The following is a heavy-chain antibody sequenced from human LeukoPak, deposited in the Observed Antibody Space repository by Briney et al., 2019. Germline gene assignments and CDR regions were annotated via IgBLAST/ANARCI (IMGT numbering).Heavy chain of an antibody. Sequence: SETLSLTCRVSGASISGGTYYWGWIRQPPGKGLEWIGSIYYTGSTYDNPSLKCRVTISVDTSKNQFSLKLSSVTAADTAVYYCARRGGSGRAFDYWGQGTLVTVSS. V-gene: IGHV4-39*01. CDR2: IYYTGST. D-gene: IGHD1-26*01. CDR1: GASISGGTYY. CDR3: ARRGGSGRAFDY. J-gene: IGHJ4*02.